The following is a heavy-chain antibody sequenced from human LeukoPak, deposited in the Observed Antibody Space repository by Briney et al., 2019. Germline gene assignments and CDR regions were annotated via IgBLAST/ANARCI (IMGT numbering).Heavy chain of an antibody. V-gene: IGHV4-39*01. CDR2: IYYSGST. CDR3: ARIVGASDY. D-gene: IGHD1-26*01. CDR1: GGSISSSSYY. J-gene: IGHJ4*02. Sequence: PSETLSLTCTVSGGSISSSSYYWSWIRQPPGKGLEWIGYIYYSGSTYYNPSLKSRVTISVDTSKNQFSLKLSSVTAADTAVYYCARIVGASDYWGQGTLVTVSS.